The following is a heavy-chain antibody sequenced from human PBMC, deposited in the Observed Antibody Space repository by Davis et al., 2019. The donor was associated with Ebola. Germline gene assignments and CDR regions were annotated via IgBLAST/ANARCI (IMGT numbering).Heavy chain of an antibody. D-gene: IGHD6-6*01. CDR3: ARAIGSSSAWFDP. CDR2: INHSGST. V-gene: IGHV4-34*01. Sequence: SQTLSLTRAVYGGSFSGYYWSWIRHPPGKGLEWIGEINHSGSTNYNPSLKSRVTISVDTSKNQFSLKLSSVTAADTAVYYCARAIGSSSAWFDPWGQGTLVTVSS. CDR1: GGSFSGYY. J-gene: IGHJ5*02.